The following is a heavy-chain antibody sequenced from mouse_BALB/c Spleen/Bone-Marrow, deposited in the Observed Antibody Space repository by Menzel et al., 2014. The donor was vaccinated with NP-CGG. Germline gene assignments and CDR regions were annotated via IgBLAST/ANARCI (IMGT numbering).Heavy chain of an antibody. CDR3: AIWGRLAY. Sequence: VQLQQSGAELVKPGASVKLSCKASGYNFTTNWMHWVKLRPGQGFEWIGEINPTNGGTNYNEKFKRKATLTVETFSSTAYMQLSSLTSEDSTVYYCAIWGRLAYWGQGTLVTVSA. CDR2: INPTNGGT. CDR1: GYNFTTNW. J-gene: IGHJ3*01. V-gene: IGHV1S16*01.